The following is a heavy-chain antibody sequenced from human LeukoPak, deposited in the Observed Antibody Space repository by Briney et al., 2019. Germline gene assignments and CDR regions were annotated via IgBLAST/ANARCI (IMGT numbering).Heavy chain of an antibody. D-gene: IGHD5-18*01. J-gene: IGHJ6*02. CDR1: GGSFSGYY. CDR3: ARGPEIQLWLPHYYYYGMDV. V-gene: IGHV4-34*01. Sequence: MASETLSLTCAVYGGSFSGYYWSWIRQPPGKGLEWIGEINHSGSTNYNPSLKSRVTISVDTSKNQFSLKLSSVTAADTAVYYCARGPEIQLWLPHYYYYGMDVWGQGTTVTVSS. CDR2: INHSGST.